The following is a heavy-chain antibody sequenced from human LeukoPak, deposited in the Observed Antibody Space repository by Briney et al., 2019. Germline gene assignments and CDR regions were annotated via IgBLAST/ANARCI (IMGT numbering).Heavy chain of an antibody. J-gene: IGHJ4*02. D-gene: IGHD4-17*01. V-gene: IGHV1-69*04. CDR2: IIPILGIA. CDR3: ARDGRAVTPKGYFDY. CDR1: GGTFSSYA. Sequence: SVKVSCKASGGTFSSYAISWVRQAPGQGLEWMGRIIPILGIANYAQKFQGRVTITADKSTSTAYMELSSLRSEDTAVYYCARDGRAVTPKGYFDYWGQGTLVTVSS.